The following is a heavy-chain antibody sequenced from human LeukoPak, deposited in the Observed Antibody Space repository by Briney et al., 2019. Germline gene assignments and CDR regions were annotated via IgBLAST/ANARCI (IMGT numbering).Heavy chain of an antibody. J-gene: IGHJ2*01. Sequence: ASVKVSCKASGGTFSSYAISWVRQAPGQGLEWMGRIIPILGIANYAQKFQGRVTITADKSTSTAYMELSSLRSEDTAVYYCARAPGTGDRLYWYFDLWGRGTLVTVSS. CDR2: IIPILGIA. V-gene: IGHV1-69*04. CDR1: GGTFSSYA. CDR3: ARAPGTGDRLYWYFDL. D-gene: IGHD7-27*01.